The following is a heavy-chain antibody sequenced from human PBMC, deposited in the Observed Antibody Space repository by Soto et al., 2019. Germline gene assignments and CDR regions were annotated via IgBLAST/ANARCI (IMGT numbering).Heavy chain of an antibody. CDR2: ISPSGSP. J-gene: IGHJ5*02. V-gene: IGHV4-30-2*01. D-gene: IGHD2-8*01. CDR3: TRGVLA. Sequence: QVQLQESGSRLVRPSQTVSLTCSVSGGSVNSGGYSWSWIRQPPGKGLEWIAFISPSGSPAYNPSLKSRVTISVDRSKNQISLELSSVTAADTAVYDCTRGVLAWGPGTRVTVSS. CDR1: GGSVNSGGYS.